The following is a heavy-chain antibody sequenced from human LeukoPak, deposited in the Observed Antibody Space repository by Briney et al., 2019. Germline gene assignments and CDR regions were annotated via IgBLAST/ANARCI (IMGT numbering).Heavy chain of an antibody. CDR3: TRDQTPYY. J-gene: IGHJ4*02. CDR1: GLTFSIHW. V-gene: IGHV3-49*04. Sequence: PGGSLRLSCAASGLTFSIHWMNWVRQAPGKGLEWVGFIASETYGGTAEYAASVKGRFTISRDDSKSIAYLQMNSLKTEDTAVYYCTRDQTPYYWGQGTLVTVSS. CDR2: IASETYGGTA.